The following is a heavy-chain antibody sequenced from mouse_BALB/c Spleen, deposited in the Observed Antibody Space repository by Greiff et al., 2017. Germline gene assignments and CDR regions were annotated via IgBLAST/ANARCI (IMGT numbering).Heavy chain of an antibody. CDR1: GYAFTSYN. Sequence: EVKLQESGPELVKPGASVKVSCKASGYAFTSYNMYWVKQSHGKSLEWIGYIDPYNGGTSYNQKFKGKATLTVDKSSSTAYMHLNSLTSEDSAVYYCARRVYYGSSYFDYWGQGTTLTVSS. J-gene: IGHJ2*01. V-gene: IGHV1S135*01. CDR2: IDPYNGGT. D-gene: IGHD1-1*01. CDR3: ARRVYYGSSYFDY.